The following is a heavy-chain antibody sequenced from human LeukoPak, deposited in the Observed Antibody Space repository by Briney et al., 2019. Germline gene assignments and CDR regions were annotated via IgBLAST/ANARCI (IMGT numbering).Heavy chain of an antibody. D-gene: IGHD2-2*01. Sequence: PSETLSLTCAVYGGSFSGYYWSWIRQPPGKGLEWIGEINHSGSTNYNPSLKSRVTISVDTSKNQFSLKLSSVTAADTAVYYCARMTLGDIVVVPAAPETYGMDVWGQGTTVTVSS. CDR1: GGSFSGYY. V-gene: IGHV4-34*01. CDR2: INHSGST. CDR3: ARMTLGDIVVVPAAPETYGMDV. J-gene: IGHJ6*02.